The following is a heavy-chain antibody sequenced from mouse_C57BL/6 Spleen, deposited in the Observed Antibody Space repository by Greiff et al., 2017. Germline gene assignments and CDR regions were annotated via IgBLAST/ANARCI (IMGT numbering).Heavy chain of an antibody. CDR1: GYTFTSYW. J-gene: IGHJ2*01. D-gene: IGHD1-1*02. V-gene: IGHV1-50*01. CDR2: IDPSDSYT. CDR3: APMAPFDY. Sequence: QVQLKQPGAELVKPGASVKLSCKASGYTFTSYWMQWVKQRPGQGLEWIGEIDPSDSYTNYNQKFKGKATLTVDTSSSTAYMQLSSLTSEDSAVYYCAPMAPFDYWGQGTTLIVSS.